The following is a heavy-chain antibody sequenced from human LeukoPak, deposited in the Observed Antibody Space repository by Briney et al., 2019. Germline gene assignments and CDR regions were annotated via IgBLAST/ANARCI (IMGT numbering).Heavy chain of an antibody. CDR1: GFTFSSYA. Sequence: GRSLRLSCAASGFTFSSYAMHWVRQAPGKGLEWVAVISYDGSNKYYADSVKGRFTISRDNSKNMVDLQMNNLRPEDTAVYYCAKDRGYYDREFQYWGQGTLVTVSS. J-gene: IGHJ4*02. D-gene: IGHD3-22*01. CDR3: AKDRGYYDREFQY. CDR2: ISYDGSNK. V-gene: IGHV3-30*04.